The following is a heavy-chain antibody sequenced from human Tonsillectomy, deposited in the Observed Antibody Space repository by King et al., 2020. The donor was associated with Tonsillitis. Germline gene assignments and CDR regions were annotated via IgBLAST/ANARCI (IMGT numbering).Heavy chain of an antibody. J-gene: IGHJ6*02. CDR3: ARVLIAAAGLYYYGMDV. Sequence: QLVQSGAEVKKPGASVKVSCKASGYTFIGYDIHWVRQAPGQGLEWMGWINPNSGGPKYAQQFQGRVTMTRDTSISTAYMELSRLKSDDTAVYYCARVLIAAAGLYYYGMDVWGQGTTVTVSS. V-gene: IGHV1-2*02. CDR2: INPNSGGP. D-gene: IGHD6-13*01. CDR1: GYTFIGYD.